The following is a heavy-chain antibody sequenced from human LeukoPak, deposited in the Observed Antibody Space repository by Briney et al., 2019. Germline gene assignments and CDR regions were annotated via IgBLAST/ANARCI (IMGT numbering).Heavy chain of an antibody. D-gene: IGHD3-16*02. Sequence: PGTSLRLSCAASGFTFGSFAIHWVRQAPVKGLEWVALISYDGSDKYYADSVKGRFTISRDNSKNTLYLQMNSLRAEDTAVYCCARGRGMITFGGVIVPIDYWGQGTLVTVSS. CDR1: GFTFGSFA. CDR2: ISYDGSDK. J-gene: IGHJ4*02. V-gene: IGHV3-30*04. CDR3: ARGRGMITFGGVIVPIDY.